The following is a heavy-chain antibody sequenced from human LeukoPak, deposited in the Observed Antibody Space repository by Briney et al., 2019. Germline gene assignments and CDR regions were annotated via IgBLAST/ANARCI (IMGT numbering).Heavy chain of an antibody. V-gene: IGHV1-3*01. D-gene: IGHD3-10*02. CDR3: ARDIFGSSRPSEY. CDR2: IGDNGNT. Sequence: SVKVSCKVSGYTFTSYVIHWVRQAPGRGLEWMGWIGDNGNTKYSQKFQGRVTITRDTSASTAYMELSSLRSEDTAVYYCARDIFGSSRPSEYWGQGTLVTVSS. CDR1: GYTFTSYV. J-gene: IGHJ4*02.